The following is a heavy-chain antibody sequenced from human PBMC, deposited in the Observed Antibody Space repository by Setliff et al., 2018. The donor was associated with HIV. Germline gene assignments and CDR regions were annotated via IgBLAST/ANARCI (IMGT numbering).Heavy chain of an antibody. Sequence: PSETLSLTCTVSGASINTYYWSWIRQPPGKGLEYIGYIYYTEITNYNPSLKSRVTISVYTSKKQFSLKLSSVTAADTAVYYCARVGAAAGTDYWGQGTLVTVSS. V-gene: IGHV4-59*12. CDR2: IYYTEIT. CDR1: GASINTYY. CDR3: ARVGAAAGTDY. J-gene: IGHJ4*02. D-gene: IGHD6-13*01.